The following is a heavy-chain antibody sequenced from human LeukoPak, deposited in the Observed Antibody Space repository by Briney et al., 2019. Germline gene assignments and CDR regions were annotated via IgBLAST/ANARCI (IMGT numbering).Heavy chain of an antibody. CDR3: AKYAYSGFSSSYNMDA. D-gene: IGHD5-18*01. CDR2: LNPNSGGT. J-gene: IGHJ5*02. V-gene: IGHV1-2*02. Sequence: ASVKVSCKASGDTVTGHYLHWVRHAPGQGLEWMGWLNPNSGGTNYAQKFQGRVTMTRDTSINTAYMELNSLTSADTAMYYCAKYAYSGFSSSYNMDAWGQGTLVTVSS. CDR1: GDTVTGHY.